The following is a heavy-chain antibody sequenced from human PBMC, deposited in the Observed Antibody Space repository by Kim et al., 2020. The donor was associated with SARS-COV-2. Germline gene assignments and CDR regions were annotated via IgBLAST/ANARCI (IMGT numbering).Heavy chain of an antibody. Sequence: ASVKVSCKASGYTFTSYDINWVRQATGQGLEWMGWMNPNSGNTGYAQKFQGRVTMTRNTSISTAYMELSSLRSEDTAVYYCARGVMVRGVIIILPYYYYGMDFWGQGTTVTVTS. CDR2: MNPNSGNT. CDR3: ARGVMVRGVIIILPYYYYGMDF. CDR1: GYTFTSYD. D-gene: IGHD3-10*01. V-gene: IGHV1-8*01. J-gene: IGHJ6*01.